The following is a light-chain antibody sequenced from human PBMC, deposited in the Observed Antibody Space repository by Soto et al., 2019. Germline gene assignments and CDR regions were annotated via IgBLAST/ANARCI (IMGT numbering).Light chain of an antibody. CDR2: GNI. V-gene: IGLV1-40*01. CDR3: QSYDSSLSVV. CDR1: SSNIGAGYD. J-gene: IGLJ2*01. Sequence: QSVLTQPPSVSGAPGQRVTISCTGSSSNIGAGYDVHWYQHLPGTAPKLLIYGNINRPSGVPDRFSGSKSDTSASLAITGLQAEDEADYYCQSYDSSLSVVFGRGTKLTVL.